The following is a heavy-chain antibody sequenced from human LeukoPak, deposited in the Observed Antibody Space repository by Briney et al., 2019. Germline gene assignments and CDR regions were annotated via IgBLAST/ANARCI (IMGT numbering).Heavy chain of an antibody. D-gene: IGHD2-15*01. V-gene: IGHV1-2*02. Sequence: ASVKVSCKASGYTYTGYYMHWVRQAPGQGLEWMGWINPSSGGTNYAQKFQGRVTMTRDTSISTAYMELTRLRSDDTAVYYCANSGGEEDDAFDIWGQGTMVTVSS. CDR1: GYTYTGYY. J-gene: IGHJ3*02. CDR3: ANSGGEEDDAFDI. CDR2: INPSSGGT.